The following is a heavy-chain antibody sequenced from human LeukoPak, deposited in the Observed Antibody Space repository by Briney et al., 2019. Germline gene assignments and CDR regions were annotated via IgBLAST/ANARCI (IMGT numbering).Heavy chain of an antibody. CDR3: ARTFNGFDPTFDY. CDR2: ISADGDGP. V-gene: IGHV3-23*01. D-gene: IGHD6-25*01. CDR1: GFTFSSHA. Sequence: TGGSLRLSCTASGFTFSSHAMNWVRQVPGKGLVWVSTISADGDGPHYADSVKGRFTISRDNSKNTLFLQMNSLRDGDTAVYFCARTFNGFDPTFDYWGQGTLVTVSS. J-gene: IGHJ4*02.